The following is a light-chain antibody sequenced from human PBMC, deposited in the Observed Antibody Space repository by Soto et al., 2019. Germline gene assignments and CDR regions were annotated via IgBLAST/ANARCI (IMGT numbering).Light chain of an antibody. CDR2: GAS. CDR3: QQYGSSPWT. Sequence: EIVLTQSPGTLSLSPGEGATLSCRASQSISSNFLAWYQQKRGQAPRLLIHGASNRATGIPDRFSGSGSGTDFTLTISSLQSEDFAVYYCQQYGSSPWTFGQGTKVDIK. J-gene: IGKJ1*01. V-gene: IGKV3-20*01. CDR1: QSISSNF.